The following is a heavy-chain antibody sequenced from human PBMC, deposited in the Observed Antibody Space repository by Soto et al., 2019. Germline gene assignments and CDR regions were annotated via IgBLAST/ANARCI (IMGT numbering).Heavy chain of an antibody. CDR3: AKDRGSGWDYYGLEV. CDR2: ISYDGSNK. Sequence: QVRLVESGGGVVQPGRSLRLSCAASGFTFSSYGMHWVRQAPGKGLEWVAVISYDGSNKYYGDSVKGRFTISRDNSKNTLYLQMNSLRAEDTAVYYCAKDRGSGWDYYGLEVWGQGTMVTVSS. D-gene: IGHD6-19*01. CDR1: GFTFSSYG. V-gene: IGHV3-30*18. J-gene: IGHJ6*02.